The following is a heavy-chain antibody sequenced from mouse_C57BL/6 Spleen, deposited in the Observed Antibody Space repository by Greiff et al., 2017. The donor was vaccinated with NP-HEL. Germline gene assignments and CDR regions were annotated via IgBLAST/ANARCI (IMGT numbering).Heavy chain of an antibody. CDR1: GYAFSSSW. Sequence: QVQLQQSGPELVKPGASVKISCKASGYAFSSSWMNWVKQRPGKGLEWIGRIYPGDGDTNYNGKFKGKATLTADKSSSTAYMQLSSLPSEDSAVYFCAAQATEGFAYWGQGTLVTVSA. V-gene: IGHV1-82*01. D-gene: IGHD3-2*02. CDR3: AAQATEGFAY. CDR2: IYPGDGDT. J-gene: IGHJ3*01.